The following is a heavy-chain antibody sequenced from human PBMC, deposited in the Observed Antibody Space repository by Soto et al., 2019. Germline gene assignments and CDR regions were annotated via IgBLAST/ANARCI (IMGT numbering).Heavy chain of an antibody. CDR2: IFYSGST. V-gene: IGHV4-39*01. CDR1: CGSISSSSYY. CDR3: ARHLTYCSAGSCYSDFPYYGMDV. J-gene: IGHJ6*02. Sequence: SETLSLTSTVSCGSISSSSYYWGWIRQPPGKGLEWIGSIFYSGSTYYNPSLKSRVTISVDTSKNQFSLKLSSVTAADTAVYYCARHLTYCSAGSCYSDFPYYGMDVWGQGTTVTVSS. D-gene: IGHD2-15*01.